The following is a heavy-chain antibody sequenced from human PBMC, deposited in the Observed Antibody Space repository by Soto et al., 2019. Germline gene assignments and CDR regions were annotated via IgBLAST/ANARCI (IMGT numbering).Heavy chain of an antibody. CDR1: GFTVSSNY. J-gene: IGHJ4*02. V-gene: IGHV3-66*01. D-gene: IGHD5-12*01. CDR2: IYSGGST. CDR3: ARAHIVATMDY. Sequence: EVQLVESGGGLVQPGGSLRLSCAASGFTVSSNYMSWVRQAPGKGLEWVSVIYSGGSTYYADSVKGRFTISRDNSKNKLYLQMNSLRAEDTAVYYCARAHIVATMDYWGQGTLVTVSS.